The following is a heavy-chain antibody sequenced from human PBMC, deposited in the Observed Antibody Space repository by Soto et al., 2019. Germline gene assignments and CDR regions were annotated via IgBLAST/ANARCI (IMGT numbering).Heavy chain of an antibody. CDR1: GYTVTSYG. Sequence: QVHLVQSGAEVKKHGASVKVSCKASGYTVTSYGSTWVRQAPGQGLEWMGWISAHNGNTDYAQKLQGRVIVTRDTSTSTAYMELRSLISDDTAVYYCARGRYGDYWGQGALVTVSS. D-gene: IGHD1-1*01. CDR3: ARGRYGDY. J-gene: IGHJ4*02. V-gene: IGHV1-18*01. CDR2: ISAHNGNT.